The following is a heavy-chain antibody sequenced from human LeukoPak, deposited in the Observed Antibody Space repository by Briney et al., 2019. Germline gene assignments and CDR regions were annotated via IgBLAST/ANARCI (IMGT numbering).Heavy chain of an antibody. CDR2: IRYDGSNK. D-gene: IGHD4-17*01. CDR1: GFTFSSYG. CDR3: AKDRSVTTLQEGPCFDY. V-gene: IGHV3-30*02. Sequence: GGSLRLSCAASGFTFSSYGMHWVRQAPGKGLEWVAFIRYDGSNKYYADSVKGRFTISRDNSKNTLYLQMNSLRAEDTAVYYCAKDRSVTTLQEGPCFDYWGQGTLVTVSS. J-gene: IGHJ4*02.